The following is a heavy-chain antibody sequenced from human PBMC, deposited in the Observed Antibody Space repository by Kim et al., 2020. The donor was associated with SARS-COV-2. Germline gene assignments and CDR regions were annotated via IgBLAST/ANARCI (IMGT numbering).Heavy chain of an antibody. V-gene: IGHV3-30*07. J-gene: IGHJ4*02. D-gene: IGHD4-17*01. Sequence: YSDSVKGRFTISRDNSTTALYLQMNSLRAEDTAVYYCARVGHDYGDYVLDYWGQGTLVTVSS. CDR3: ARVGHDYGDYVLDY.